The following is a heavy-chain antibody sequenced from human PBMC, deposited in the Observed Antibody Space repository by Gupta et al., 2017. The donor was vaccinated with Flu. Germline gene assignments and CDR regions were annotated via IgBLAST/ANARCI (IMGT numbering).Heavy chain of an antibody. CDR2: IIPVLGPT. J-gene: IGHJ4*02. Sequence: VRRAPGQGLEWVGGIIPVLGPTKYAQKFQGRVTITADESTNTAYLELSSLRSEDTAVYYCARKGGGHCSGGTCYSFDYWGQGTLVTVSS. V-gene: IGHV1-69*01. D-gene: IGHD2-15*01. CDR3: ARKGGGHCSGGTCYSFDY.